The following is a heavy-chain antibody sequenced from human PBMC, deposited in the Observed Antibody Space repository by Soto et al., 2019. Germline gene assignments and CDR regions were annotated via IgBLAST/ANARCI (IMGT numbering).Heavy chain of an antibody. J-gene: IGHJ5*02. V-gene: IGHV4-31*03. Sequence: SETLSLTCTVSGGSISSGGYYWSWIRQHPGKGLEWTGYIYYSGSTYYNPSLKSRVTIPVDTSKNQFSLKLSSVTAADTAVYYCASASTPYYFWSGYFSRWFDPWGQGTLVTVSS. D-gene: IGHD3-3*01. CDR3: ASASTPYYFWSGYFSRWFDP. CDR2: IYYSGST. CDR1: GGSISSGGYY.